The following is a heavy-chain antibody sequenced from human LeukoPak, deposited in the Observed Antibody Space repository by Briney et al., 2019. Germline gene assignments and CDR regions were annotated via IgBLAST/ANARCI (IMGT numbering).Heavy chain of an antibody. CDR2: ISSSGSSI. Sequence: GGSLRLSCAASGFTFSDYYMNWIRQAPGKGLEWVPYISSSGSSIYYTDSVKGRFTISRDNAKNALYLQMNSLRAEDTAVYYCARDREYFGSGSFSYWGQGTLVTVSS. V-gene: IGHV3-11*04. D-gene: IGHD3-10*01. CDR1: GFTFSDYY. CDR3: ARDREYFGSGSFSY. J-gene: IGHJ4*02.